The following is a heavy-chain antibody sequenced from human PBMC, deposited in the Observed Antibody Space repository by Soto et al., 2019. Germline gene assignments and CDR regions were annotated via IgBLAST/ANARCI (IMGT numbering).Heavy chain of an antibody. CDR2: IYYSGST. V-gene: IGHV4-31*03. CDR3: ARSSAGPQDYYDSSGSLYGMDV. CDR1: GGSISSGGYY. D-gene: IGHD3-22*01. J-gene: IGHJ6*02. Sequence: SETLSLTCTVSGGSISSGGYYWSWIRQHPGKGLEWIGYIYYSGSTYYNPSLKSRVTISVDTSKNQFSLKLSSVTAADTAVYYCARSSAGPQDYYDSSGSLYGMDVWGQGTTVTVS.